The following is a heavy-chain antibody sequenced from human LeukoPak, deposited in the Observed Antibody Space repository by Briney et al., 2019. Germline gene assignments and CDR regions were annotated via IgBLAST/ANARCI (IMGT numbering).Heavy chain of an antibody. CDR2: INTNTGNP. CDR1: GYTFTSYD. Sequence: GASVKVSCKASGYTFTSYDINWVRQATGQGLEWMGWINTNTGNPTYAQGFTGRFVFSLDTSVSTAYLQISSLKAEDTAVYYCARAPWSGGSQTYYYGMDVWGQGTTVTVSS. D-gene: IGHD2-15*01. V-gene: IGHV7-4-1*02. J-gene: IGHJ6*02. CDR3: ARAPWSGGSQTYYYGMDV.